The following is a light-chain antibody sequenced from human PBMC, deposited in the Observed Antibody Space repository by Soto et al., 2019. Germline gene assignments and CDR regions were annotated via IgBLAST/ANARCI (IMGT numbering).Light chain of an antibody. J-gene: IGKJ5*01. CDR2: GAS. Sequence: DIVLTQSPGTLSLCPGVRAILSLIATHTVNPHYLAWCQPKPVQAPRLLIYGASRRAPGIPGRFSGSASGSDVTLTISRLEPEECAVYFCQQYSDLPMTFGQGTRLEI. CDR1: HTVNPHY. V-gene: IGKV3-20*01. CDR3: QQYSDLPMT.